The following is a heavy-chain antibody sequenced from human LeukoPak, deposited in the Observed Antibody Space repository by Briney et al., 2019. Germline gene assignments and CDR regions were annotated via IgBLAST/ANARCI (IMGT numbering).Heavy chain of an antibody. CDR3: AREDSIYYYMDV. Sequence: GASVKVSCKASGGTFSSYAIGWVRQAPGQGLEWMGGIIPIFGTANYAQKFQGRVTITTDESTSTAYMELSSLRSEDTAVYYCAREDSIYYYMDVWGKGTTVTVSS. V-gene: IGHV1-69*05. CDR2: IIPIFGTA. CDR1: GGTFSSYA. J-gene: IGHJ6*03. D-gene: IGHD3-22*01.